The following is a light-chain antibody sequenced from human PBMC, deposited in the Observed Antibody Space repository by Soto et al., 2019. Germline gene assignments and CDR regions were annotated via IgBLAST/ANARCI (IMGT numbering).Light chain of an antibody. CDR3: AAWDDSLNGLV. V-gene: IGLV1-44*01. J-gene: IGLJ2*01. CDR1: SSNIESNT. CDR2: SNN. Sequence: QAVVTQPPSASGTPGQRVTISCSGSSSNIESNTVNWYQQLPKTAPKLLIYSNNQRPSGVPDRFSGSKSGTSASLAISGLQSEDEADYYCAAWDDSLNGLVFGGGTKLTVL.